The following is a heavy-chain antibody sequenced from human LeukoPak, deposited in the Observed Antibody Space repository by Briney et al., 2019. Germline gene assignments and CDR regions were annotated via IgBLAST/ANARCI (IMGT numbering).Heavy chain of an antibody. CDR1: GFTFSSYW. V-gene: IGHV3-74*01. CDR3: ATLGYYDSSGPDY. Sequence: GGPLRLSCAASGFTFSSYWMHWVRQAPGKGLVWVSRINSDGSSTSYADSVKGRFTISRDNAKNTLYLQMNSLRAEDTAVYYCATLGYYDSSGPDYWGQGTLVTVSS. CDR2: INSDGSST. J-gene: IGHJ4*02. D-gene: IGHD3-22*01.